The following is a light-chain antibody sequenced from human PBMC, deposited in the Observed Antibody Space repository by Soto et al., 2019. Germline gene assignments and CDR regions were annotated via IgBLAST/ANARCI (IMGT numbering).Light chain of an antibody. CDR3: LLSYSAARFYVV. CDR2: DTS. V-gene: IGLV7-46*01. Sequence: QPVVTQEPSLTVSPGGTVTLTCGSSTGAVTSGHYPYWFQQKPGQAPRTLIYDTSNKHSWTPARFSGSLLGGKAALTLSGAQPEDEAEYYCLLSYSAARFYVVFGGGTKVTVL. CDR1: TGAVTSGHY. J-gene: IGLJ2*01.